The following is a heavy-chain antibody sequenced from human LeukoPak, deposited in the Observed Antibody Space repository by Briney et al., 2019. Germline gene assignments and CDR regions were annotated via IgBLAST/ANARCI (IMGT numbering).Heavy chain of an antibody. CDR1: GFTFSRYW. CDR2: IKSDGST. Sequence: GGSLRLSCAASGFTFSRYWMHWVRQAQGKGLVWVSRIKSDGSTNYADSVKGRFTISRDNAKNTVSLQMNSLRAEDTGVYYCARAPAEIGGYYPEYFRHWGQGTLVTVSS. D-gene: IGHD3-22*01. J-gene: IGHJ1*01. CDR3: ARAPAEIGGYYPEYFRH. V-gene: IGHV3-74*01.